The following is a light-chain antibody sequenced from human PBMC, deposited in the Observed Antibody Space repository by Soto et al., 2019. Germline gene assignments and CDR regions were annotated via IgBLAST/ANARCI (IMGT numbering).Light chain of an antibody. Sequence: QSALTQPASVSGSPGQSITISCTGTSSDIGSYRLVSWYQQHPGKAPKLMIYEVSKRPSGVSNRFSGSKSENTASLTISGVQAEDEADYYCCSYAGSTTWVFGGGTKLTVL. CDR2: EVS. CDR1: SSDIGSYRL. V-gene: IGLV2-23*02. J-gene: IGLJ3*02. CDR3: CSYAGSTTWV.